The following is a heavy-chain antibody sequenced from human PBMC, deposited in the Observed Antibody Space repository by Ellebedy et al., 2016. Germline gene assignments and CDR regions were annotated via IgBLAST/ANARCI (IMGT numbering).Heavy chain of an antibody. CDR1: GYTFTSYA. D-gene: IGHD3-10*01. V-gene: IGHV1-3*01. Sequence: ASVKVSXXASGYTFTSYAMHWVRQAPGQRLEWMGWINAGNGNTKYSQKFQGRVTITRDTSASTAYMELSSLRSEDTAVYYCARGPSITMVRGPIGWFDPWGQGTLVTVSS. CDR2: INAGNGNT. J-gene: IGHJ5*02. CDR3: ARGPSITMVRGPIGWFDP.